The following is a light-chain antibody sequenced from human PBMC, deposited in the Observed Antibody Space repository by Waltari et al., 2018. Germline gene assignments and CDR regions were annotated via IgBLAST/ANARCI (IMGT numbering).Light chain of an antibody. CDR3: QQSFGTPYT. Sequence: DIQMTQSPSSLSASVGDRVTITRRESQSIRSYFNWYQQKPGKAPQGLIYAASRLQSGVPSRFSGSGSGTDFRLPISSLQPEDFAAYYGQQSFGTPYTFGQGTKLEI. CDR1: QSIRSY. V-gene: IGKV1-39*01. J-gene: IGKJ2*01. CDR2: AAS.